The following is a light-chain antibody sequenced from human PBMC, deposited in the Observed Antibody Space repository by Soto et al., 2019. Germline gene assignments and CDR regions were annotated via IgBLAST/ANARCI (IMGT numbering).Light chain of an antibody. CDR3: QQYNNWPWT. CDR1: QSVSTN. J-gene: IGKJ1*01. CDR2: GAS. Sequence: IVMPQSPTTLSVSPGERATLSCRASQSVSTNLAWYQQKPGQPPRLLLYGASTRATGFPARFSGSGSGTDFTLTISSLQSEDFAVYYCQQYNNWPWTFGQGTNVDIK. V-gene: IGKV3-15*01.